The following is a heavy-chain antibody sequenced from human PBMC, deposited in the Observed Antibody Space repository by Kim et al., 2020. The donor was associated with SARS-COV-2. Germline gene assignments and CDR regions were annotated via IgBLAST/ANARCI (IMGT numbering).Heavy chain of an antibody. V-gene: IGHV4-4*02. Sequence: SETLSLTCAVSGGSISSSYWWCRVRQPPGKVLEWIGEIYNSGSIYYNPPLKSRVTIEVDKSKNQSSLKLSSVTAADTAVYHCATLKMEIDYYDSSGYTAVAFDLWGQETVVPVSS. J-gene: IGHJ3*01. CDR1: GGSISSSYW. CDR2: IYNSGSI. CDR3: ATLKMEIDYYDSSGYTAVAFDL. D-gene: IGHD3-22*01.